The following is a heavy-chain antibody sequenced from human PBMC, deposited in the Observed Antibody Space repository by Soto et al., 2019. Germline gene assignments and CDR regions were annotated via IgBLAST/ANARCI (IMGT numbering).Heavy chain of an antibody. V-gene: IGHV5-10-1*01. D-gene: IGHD6-6*01. CDR1: GYSFTSYW. Sequence: GESLKISCKGSGYSFTSYWISWVRQMPGKGLEWMGRIDPSDSYTNYSPSFQGHVTISADKSISTAYLQWSSLKASDTAMYYCARGEYSSSIYYYYGMDVWGPGTNVPLSS. CDR3: ARGEYSSSIYYYYGMDV. CDR2: IDPSDSYT. J-gene: IGHJ6*02.